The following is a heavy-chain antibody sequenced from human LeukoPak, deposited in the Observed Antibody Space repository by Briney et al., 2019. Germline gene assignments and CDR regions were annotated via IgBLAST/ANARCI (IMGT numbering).Heavy chain of an antibody. V-gene: IGHV3-53*01. CDR3: ARGLSLSGYLDAFDV. Sequence: GGSLRLSCAASGFIVSNKYMTWVRQAPGKGLEYVSLIHNNGRTYYADSVKGRYTISRDNSKNTLYLQMNSLRVEDTAVYYCARGLSLSGYLDAFDVWGQGAVVTVSS. CDR2: IHNNGRT. D-gene: IGHD3-22*01. J-gene: IGHJ3*01. CDR1: GFIVSNKY.